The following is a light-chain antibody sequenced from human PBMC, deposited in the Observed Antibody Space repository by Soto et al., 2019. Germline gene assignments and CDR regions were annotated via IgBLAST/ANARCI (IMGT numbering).Light chain of an antibody. CDR2: GVT. CDR3: SSYTSSGTLYV. J-gene: IGLJ1*01. V-gene: IGLV2-14*01. CDR1: SSDIGGYNY. Sequence: QSALTQPASVSGSPGQSITISCTGTSSDIGGYNYVSWYQQHPGKAPKLMIYGVTNRPSGVSNRSSGSKSGNTASLTISGLQAEDETDYYCSSYTSSGTLYVFGTGTKLTVL.